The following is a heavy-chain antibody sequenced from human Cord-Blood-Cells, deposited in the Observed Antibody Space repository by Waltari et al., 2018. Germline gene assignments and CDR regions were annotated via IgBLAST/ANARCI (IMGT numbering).Heavy chain of an antibody. V-gene: IGHV1-8*01. D-gene: IGHD3-10*01. CDR3: ARGAYGSGSYFYYYYGMDV. J-gene: IGHJ6*02. CDR2: MNPNSGNT. Sequence: QVQLVQSGAEVKKPGASVKVSCKASGYTFTSYDNNWVRQATGQGLEWMGWMNPNSGNTGYAQKFQGRVTMTRNTSISTAYMELSSLRSEDTAVYYCARGAYGSGSYFYYYYGMDVWGQGTTVTVSS. CDR1: GYTFTSYD.